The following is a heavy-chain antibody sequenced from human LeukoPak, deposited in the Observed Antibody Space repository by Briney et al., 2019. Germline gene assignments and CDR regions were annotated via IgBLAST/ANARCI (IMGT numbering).Heavy chain of an antibody. V-gene: IGHV3-53*01. J-gene: IGHJ3*02. CDR3: ARVGQWLVPFDAFDI. CDR2: IYSGGST. D-gene: IGHD6-19*01. Sequence: GGSLRLSCAASGFTFSDYYMSWIRQAPGKGLEWVSVIYSGGSTYYADSVKGRFTISRDNSKNTLYLQMNSLRAEDTAVYYCARVGQWLVPFDAFDIWGQGTMVTVSS. CDR1: GFTFSDYY.